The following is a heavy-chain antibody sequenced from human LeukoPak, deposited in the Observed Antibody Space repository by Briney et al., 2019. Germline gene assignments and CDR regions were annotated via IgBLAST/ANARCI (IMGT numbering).Heavy chain of an antibody. J-gene: IGHJ5*02. CDR2: ISHNGGST. V-gene: IGHV3-64D*06. D-gene: IGHD1-26*01. Sequence: GGSLRLSCSASGFTFSTYAMHWVRQAPGKGLEYVSTISHNGGSTYYADSVKGRFTISRDNSKNTLYLQMSSLRDEDTAVYSCVKGGSGNFAGPPDPWGQGTLVTVSS. CDR3: VKGGSGNFAGPPDP. CDR1: GFTFSTYA.